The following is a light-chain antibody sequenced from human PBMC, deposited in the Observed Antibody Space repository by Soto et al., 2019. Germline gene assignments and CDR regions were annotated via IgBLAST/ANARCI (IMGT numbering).Light chain of an antibody. V-gene: IGKV3-20*01. J-gene: IGKJ2*01. CDR2: GVF. Sequence: ETVLTQSPGTVSLSPGERATLSCTTSQSVRSNYLAWYQQKPGQAPRLLIYGVFNRATGIPDRFSGSGSGTDFTLTISGLAPEDSAVYYCQHYDGSPRTFGQGTKVEI. CDR3: QHYDGSPRT. CDR1: QSVRSNY.